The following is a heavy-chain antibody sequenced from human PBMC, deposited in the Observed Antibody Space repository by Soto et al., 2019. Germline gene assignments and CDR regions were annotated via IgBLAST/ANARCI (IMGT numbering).Heavy chain of an antibody. Sequence: PGGSLRLSCAASGFTFSSYWMHWVRQAPGKGLVWVSRINSDGSSTSYADSVEGRFTISRDNAKNTLYLQMNSLRAEDTAVYYCARVSGTIFGVVHPTFDYWGQGTLVTVSS. D-gene: IGHD3-3*01. CDR3: ARVSGTIFGVVHPTFDY. J-gene: IGHJ4*02. CDR1: GFTFSSYW. CDR2: INSDGSST. V-gene: IGHV3-74*01.